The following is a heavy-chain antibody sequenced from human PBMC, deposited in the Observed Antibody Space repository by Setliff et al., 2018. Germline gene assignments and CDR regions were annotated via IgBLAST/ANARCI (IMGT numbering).Heavy chain of an antibody. CDR1: GGSMGSYY. J-gene: IGHJ6*03. V-gene: IGHV4-4*07. D-gene: IGHD3-10*01. Sequence: PSETLSLTCTVSGGSMGSYYWTWIRQSAGKGLVWIGRVYTTGSTAFNPSLNSRVTMSLDKSKNQFSLKLYSVTAADTAVYFCARVRITPYCMDVWGKGTTVTVSS. CDR2: VYTTGST. CDR3: ARVRITPYCMDV.